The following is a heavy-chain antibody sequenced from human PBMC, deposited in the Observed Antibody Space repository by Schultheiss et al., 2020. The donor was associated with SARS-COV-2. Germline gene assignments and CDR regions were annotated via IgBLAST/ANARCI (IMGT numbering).Heavy chain of an antibody. CDR2: IRSKARNYAT. V-gene: IGHV3-73*01. CDR3: TRNSTSSGWFDP. D-gene: IGHD5-18*01. J-gene: IGHJ5*02. CDR1: GFSFSGSG. Sequence: GGSLRLSCVTSGFSFSGSGIFWVRQASGKGLEWVGRIRSKARNYATTYAASVKGRFIISRDESRNTSYLQMNSLKIEDTAVYYCTRNSTSSGWFDPWGQGTLGTGSS.